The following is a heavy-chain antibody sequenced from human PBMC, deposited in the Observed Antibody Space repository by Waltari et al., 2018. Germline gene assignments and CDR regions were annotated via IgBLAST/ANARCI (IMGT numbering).Heavy chain of an antibody. CDR1: GGSISSHY. Sequence: QVQLQELGPGLVKPSETLSLTCTVSGGSISSHYWSWSRQPPGKGLEWIGYIYYSGSTNYNPSLKSRVTISVDTSKNQFSLKLSSVTAADTAVYYSARYVRGYDYFDYWGQGTLVTVSS. V-gene: IGHV4-59*11. J-gene: IGHJ4*02. CDR2: IYYSGST. CDR3: ARYVRGYDYFDY. D-gene: IGHD5-12*01.